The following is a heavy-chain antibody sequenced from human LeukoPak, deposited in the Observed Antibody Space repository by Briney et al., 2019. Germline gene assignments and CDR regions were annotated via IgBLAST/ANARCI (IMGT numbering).Heavy chain of an antibody. CDR1: GDYITTTNYY. Sequence: SETLSLTCNVSGDYITTTNYYWAWIRQPPGRGLEGIASVFYSGTTYYTPSLKSRVTISMDTSRKQISLRLTSVTATDTAIYYCARRSRLYRHETTGYHDSWGQGTLVTVSS. J-gene: IGHJ4*02. CDR3: ARRSRLYRHETTGYHDS. D-gene: IGHD3-9*01. V-gene: IGHV4-39*01. CDR2: VFYSGTT.